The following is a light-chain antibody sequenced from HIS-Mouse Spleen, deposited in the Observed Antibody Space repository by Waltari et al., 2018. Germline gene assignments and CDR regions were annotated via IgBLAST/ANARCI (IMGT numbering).Light chain of an antibody. CDR2: RSN. CDR3: AAWDDSLSGPV. Sequence: QSVLTQPPSASGTPGQRVTISCSGSSSNIGSNYVYWYQQLPGTAPKLLIYRSNQRPSGVPDGFSGSKSGTSASLAISGLRSEDEADYYCAAWDDSLSGPVFGGGTKLTVL. J-gene: IGLJ3*02. V-gene: IGLV1-47*01. CDR1: SSNIGSNY.